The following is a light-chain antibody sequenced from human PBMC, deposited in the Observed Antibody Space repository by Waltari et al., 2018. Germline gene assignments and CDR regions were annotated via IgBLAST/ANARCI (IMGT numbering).Light chain of an antibody. V-gene: IGKV4-1*01. Sequence: DIVMTHSTDSLALSLVARAILNCKSSPRALSSAKEKNYLGWYQEKPGQPPKLLISWPSTRDYGVPDRFKGSGSGTCYTLAVSSLQAEEVAGYYCQQCYSSPYTFGQGTKLEIK. J-gene: IGKJ2*01. CDR2: WPS. CDR1: PRALSSAKEKNY. CDR3: QQCYSSPYT.